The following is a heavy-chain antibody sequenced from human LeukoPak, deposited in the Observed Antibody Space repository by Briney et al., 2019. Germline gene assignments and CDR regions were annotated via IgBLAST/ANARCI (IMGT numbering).Heavy chain of an antibody. J-gene: IGHJ5*02. V-gene: IGHV1-69*05. D-gene: IGHD3-3*01. CDR3: ARAQNYDLWSSFDP. CDR2: IIPIFGTA. CDR1: GGTFSSYA. Sequence: SVKVSCKASGGTFSSYAISWVRQAPGQGLEWMGGIIPIFGTANYAQKFQGRVTITTDESTSTAYTELSSLRSEDTAVYYCARAQNYDLWSSFDPWGQGTLVTVSS.